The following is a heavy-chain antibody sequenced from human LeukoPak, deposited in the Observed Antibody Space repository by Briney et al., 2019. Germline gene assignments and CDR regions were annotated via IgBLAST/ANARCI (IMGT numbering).Heavy chain of an antibody. Sequence: SETLSLTCAVSGGSISSSSYYWGWIRQPPGKGLEWIGSIYYSGSTYYNPSLKSRVTISVDTSKNQFSLKLSSVTAADTAVYYCARGQGGRIAAVNWFDPWGQGTLVTVSS. CDR3: ARGQGGRIAAVNWFDP. V-gene: IGHV4-39*07. CDR2: IYYSGST. CDR1: GGSISSSSYY. D-gene: IGHD6-13*01. J-gene: IGHJ5*02.